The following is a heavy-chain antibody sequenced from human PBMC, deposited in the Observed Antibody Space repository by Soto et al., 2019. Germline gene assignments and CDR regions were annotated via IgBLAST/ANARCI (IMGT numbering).Heavy chain of an antibody. CDR3: AGPSVHTGADSTKSHYCHY. CDR2: IFPRDSDT. Sequence: GESLKISCQASGFTFTDYWIGWVRQMPGKGLEWVGVIFPRDSDTRYSRSFQGQVTISADKSTTTAYLQWNSLRASDTAMYYCAGPSVHTGADSTKSHYCHYWGKG. V-gene: IGHV5-51*01. CDR1: GFTFTDYW. J-gene: IGHJ4*02. D-gene: IGHD5-12*01.